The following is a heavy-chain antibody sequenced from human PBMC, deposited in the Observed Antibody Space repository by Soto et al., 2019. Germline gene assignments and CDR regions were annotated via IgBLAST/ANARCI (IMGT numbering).Heavy chain of an antibody. CDR2: ISGSGGST. D-gene: IGHD3-22*01. CDR1: VFTFSSYA. J-gene: IGHJ4*02. V-gene: IGHV3-23*01. Sequence: HPVGSLRLSCAASVFTFSSYAMSCVRHSPGKWLEWVSAISGSGGSTYYADSVKGRFTISRDNSKNTLYLQMNSLRAEDTAVYYCAKDFGSYYYDSSPYPTTYWGQATLVTLSS. CDR3: AKDFGSYYYDSSPYPTTY.